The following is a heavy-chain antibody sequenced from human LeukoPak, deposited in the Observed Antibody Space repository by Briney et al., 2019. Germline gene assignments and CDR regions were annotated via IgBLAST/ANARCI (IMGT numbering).Heavy chain of an antibody. D-gene: IGHD3-10*01. Sequence: GGSLRLSCAASGFTFSSYEMNWVRQAPGKGLEWVSYISSSGSTIYYADSVKGRFTISRDNAKNSLYLQMNSLRAEDTAVYYCARGSYYRGFDYWGQGTLVTVSS. CDR2: ISSSGSTI. J-gene: IGHJ4*02. CDR1: GFTFSSYE. V-gene: IGHV3-48*03. CDR3: ARGSYYRGFDY.